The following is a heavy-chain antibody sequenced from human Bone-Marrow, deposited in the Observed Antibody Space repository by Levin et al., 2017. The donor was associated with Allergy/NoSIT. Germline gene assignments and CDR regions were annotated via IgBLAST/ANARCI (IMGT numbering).Heavy chain of an antibody. Sequence: PGGSLRLSCAASGFTFSDYYMSWIRQAPGKGLEWVSYISSSGSTIYYADSVKGRFTISRDNAKNSLYLQMNSLRAEDTAVYYCARDRYYDFWSGYHLGYWGQGTLVTVSS. J-gene: IGHJ4*02. V-gene: IGHV3-11*01. CDR3: ARDRYYDFWSGYHLGY. CDR1: GFTFSDYY. CDR2: ISSSGSTI. D-gene: IGHD3-3*01.